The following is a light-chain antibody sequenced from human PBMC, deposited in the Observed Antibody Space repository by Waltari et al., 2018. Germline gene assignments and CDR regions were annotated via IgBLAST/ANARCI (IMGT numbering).Light chain of an antibody. V-gene: IGLV2-23*02. J-gene: IGLJ1*01. CDR3: CSYAGSGTYV. CDR1: SSDYGGYKH. Sequence: QSALPHPPSASGSPGQPITIPCTGTSSDYGGYKHCPWYRQHPGKAPTLMNYDVSERPSGVSNRFSGSKSANTASLTIAGLQAEDEADYYCCSYAGSGTYVFGTGTKVTVL. CDR2: DVS.